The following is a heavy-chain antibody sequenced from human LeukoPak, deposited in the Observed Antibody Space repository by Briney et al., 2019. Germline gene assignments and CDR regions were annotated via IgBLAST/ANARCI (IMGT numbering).Heavy chain of an antibody. D-gene: IGHD3-9*01. J-gene: IGHJ3*02. V-gene: IGHV4-59*08. CDR2: ISNGGGT. Sequence: SETLSLTCTVSGGSISSDYWSWIRQSPGKGLEWIAYISNGGGTSYNPSLKSRVTMSVDTSRNQISLNLSSVTAADTAVYVCARHLAPSLVAPDDAFEIWGQGTMVAVSS. CDR3: ARHLAPSLVAPDDAFEI. CDR1: GGSISSDY.